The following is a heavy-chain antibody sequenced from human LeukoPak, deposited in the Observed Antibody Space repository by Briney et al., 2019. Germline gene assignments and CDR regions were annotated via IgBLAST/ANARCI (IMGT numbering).Heavy chain of an antibody. CDR3: TTVAGPYYDHMDV. CDR1: GLTFSKAW. Sequence: GGSLRLSCEASGLTFSKAWMSWVRQAPGKGLEWVSRIKSNADGGTTDYAVPVKDRVTISRDEAKNTLFLQMNSLKGEDTAVYYCTTVAGPYYDHMDVWGKGTTVAVSS. CDR2: IKSNADGGTT. J-gene: IGHJ6*03. D-gene: IGHD6-13*01. V-gene: IGHV3-15*01.